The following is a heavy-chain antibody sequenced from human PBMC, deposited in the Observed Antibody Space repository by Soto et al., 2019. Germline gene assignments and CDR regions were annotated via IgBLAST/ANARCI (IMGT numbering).Heavy chain of an antibody. CDR2: ISSSSSTI. J-gene: IGHJ4*02. CDR1: GFTFSSYS. CDR3: VKDLTDSSGYGSAGGKYFFDY. V-gene: IGHV3-48*01. D-gene: IGHD3-22*01. Sequence: EVQLVESGGGLVQPGGSLRLSCAASGFTFSSYSMNWVRQAPGKGLEWVSYISSSSSTIYYADSVKGRFTISRDNSKNTLYLQMSSLRPEDTAVYYCVKDLTDSSGYGSAGGKYFFDYWGQGTLVTVSS.